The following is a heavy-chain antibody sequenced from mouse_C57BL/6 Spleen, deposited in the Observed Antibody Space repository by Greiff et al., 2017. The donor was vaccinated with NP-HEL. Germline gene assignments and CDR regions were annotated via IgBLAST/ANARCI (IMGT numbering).Heavy chain of an antibody. J-gene: IGHJ4*01. CDR2: IDPSDSET. CDR3: ARATVVATYYAMDY. CDR1: GYTFTSYW. D-gene: IGHD1-1*01. Sequence: QVQLQQPGAELVRPGSSVKLSCKASGYTFTSYWMHWVKQRPIQGLEWIGNIDPSDSETNYNQKFKDKATLTVDKSSSTAYMQLSSLTSEDSAVYSCARATVVATYYAMDYWGQGTSVTVSS. V-gene: IGHV1-52*01.